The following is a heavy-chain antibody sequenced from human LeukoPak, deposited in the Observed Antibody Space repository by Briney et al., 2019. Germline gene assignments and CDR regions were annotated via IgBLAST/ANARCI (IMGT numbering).Heavy chain of an antibody. CDR3: TVVVRDAFDI. CDR2: ISAYNGNT. CDR1: GYTFTSYG. V-gene: IGHV1-18*01. Sequence: ASVKVSCKASGYTFTSYGISWVRQAPGQGLEWMGWISAYNGNTNYAQKLQGRVTMTTDTSTSTAYMELRSLRSDDTAAYYCTVVVRDAFDIWGQGTMVTVSS. J-gene: IGHJ3*02. D-gene: IGHD2-15*01.